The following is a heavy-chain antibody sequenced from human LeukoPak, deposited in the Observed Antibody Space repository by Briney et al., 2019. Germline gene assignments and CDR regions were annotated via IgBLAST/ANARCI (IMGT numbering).Heavy chain of an antibody. CDR2: ISGSCGST. D-gene: IGHD5-18*01. CDR3: AKVQLWAAVYYYYGMDV. CDR1: GFTFSSYA. Sequence: GGSLRLSCAASGFTFSSYAMSWVRQAPGTGLEWVSAISGSCGSTYYADSVKGRFTISRDNSKNTLYLQMNSLRAEDTAVYYCAKVQLWAAVYYYYGMDVWGQGTTVTVSS. V-gene: IGHV3-23*01. J-gene: IGHJ6*02.